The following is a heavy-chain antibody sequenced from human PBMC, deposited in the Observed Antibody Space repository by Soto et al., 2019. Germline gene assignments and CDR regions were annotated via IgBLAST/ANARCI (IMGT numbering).Heavy chain of an antibody. CDR2: TYYSGST. D-gene: IGHD2-21*01. CDR1: GGSISSYY. V-gene: IGHV4-59*01. Sequence: SETLSLTCTVSGGSISSYYWSWIRQPPGRGLEWIGYTYYSGSTNYNPSLKSRVTISVDTSKNQFSLKLSSVTAADTAVYYCARAIVVDAFDIWGQGTMVTVSS. J-gene: IGHJ3*02. CDR3: ARAIVVDAFDI.